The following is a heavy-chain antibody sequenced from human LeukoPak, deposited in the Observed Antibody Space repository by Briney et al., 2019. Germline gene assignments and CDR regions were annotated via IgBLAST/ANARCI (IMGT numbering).Heavy chain of an antibody. CDR1: GFSLSSHG. J-gene: IGHJ4*02. V-gene: IGHV3-33*06. CDR2: IWYDGSNK. CDR3: AKKDAY. D-gene: IGHD2-15*01. Sequence: GGSLRLSCAASGFSLSSHGMHWVRQAPGKGLEWVAVIWYDGSNKYYGDSVKGRFTISRDNSKNTLYLQMSSLRAEDTAVYYCAKKDAYWGQGTLVTVSS.